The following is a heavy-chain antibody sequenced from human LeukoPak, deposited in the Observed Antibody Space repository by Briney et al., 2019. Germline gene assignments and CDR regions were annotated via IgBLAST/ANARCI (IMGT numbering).Heavy chain of an antibody. V-gene: IGHV4-34*01. D-gene: IGHD6-19*01. CDR3: ASGGWYRGY. CDR1: GGSFSGYY. J-gene: IGHJ4*02. Sequence: SETLSLTCAVYGGSFSGYYWTWIRQPPGKGLEWIGEINHSGSTNYNPSLKSRVTISVDTSKNQFSLKLSSVTAADTAVYYCASGGWYRGYWGQGALVTVSS. CDR2: INHSGST.